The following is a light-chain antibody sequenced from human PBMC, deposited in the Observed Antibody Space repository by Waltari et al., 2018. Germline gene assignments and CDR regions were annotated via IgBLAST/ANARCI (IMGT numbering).Light chain of an antibody. CDR2: EDN. J-gene: IGLJ2*01. V-gene: IGLV2-23*02. CDR3: CTYVGRTTFHVT. CDR1: ISDVSTYNL. Sequence: QSALTPPASVSGSPGQSITLSCTGTISDVSTYNLVPWYQQHPGKAPKLIIYEDNKRPSGVSDRLSGSKSGNTASLTISGLQAEDEADYYCCTYVGRTTFHVTFGGGTKLTVL.